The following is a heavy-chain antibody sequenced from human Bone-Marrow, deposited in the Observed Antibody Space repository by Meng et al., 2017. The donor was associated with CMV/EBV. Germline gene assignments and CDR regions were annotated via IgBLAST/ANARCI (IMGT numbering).Heavy chain of an antibody. D-gene: IGHD3-16*01. V-gene: IGHV1-2*02. J-gene: IGHJ4*02. CDR2: INPNSGGT. CDR3: ARVGDDYFDY. Sequence: ASVKVSCKASGSTFTVYYTHWVRQAPGQGLEWMGWINPNSGGTNYAQKFQGRVTMTRDTSISTAYMELSRLRSDDTAVYYCARVGDDYFDYWGQGTLVTVSS. CDR1: GSTFTVYY.